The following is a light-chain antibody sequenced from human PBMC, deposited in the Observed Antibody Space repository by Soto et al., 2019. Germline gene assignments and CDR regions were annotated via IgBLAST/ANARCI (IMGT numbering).Light chain of an antibody. CDR3: QQYNNWPFS. CDR1: QSVRSGY. J-gene: IGKJ5*01. Sequence: ETVLTQSPGTLSLSPGERATLSCRASQSVRSGYLAWYQQKPGQSPRLLIYGASSRATGIPDRFSGSGSGTDFTLTISGLQSEDSAVYFCQQYNNWPFSFGQGTRLEIK. V-gene: IGKV3-20*01. CDR2: GAS.